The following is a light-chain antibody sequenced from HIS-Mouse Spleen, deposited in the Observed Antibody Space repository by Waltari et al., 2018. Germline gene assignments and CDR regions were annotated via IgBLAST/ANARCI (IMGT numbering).Light chain of an antibody. CDR2: SNT. CDR3: AAWDDSLNGWV. V-gene: IGLV1-44*01. CDR1: SSNIGSNT. Sequence: QSVLTQPPSASGTPGQRVTISCSGSSSNIGSNTVNWYQQLPGTAPKHIIYSNTQRPAGVPDRLSGSKSGTSAYLAISGLQSEDEADYYCAAWDDSLNGWVFGGGTKLTVL. J-gene: IGLJ3*02.